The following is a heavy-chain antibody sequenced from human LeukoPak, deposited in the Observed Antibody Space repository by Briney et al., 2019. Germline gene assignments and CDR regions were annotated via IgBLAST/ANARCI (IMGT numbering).Heavy chain of an antibody. D-gene: IGHD1-26*01. CDR2: ISAYNGNT. V-gene: IGHV1-18*01. Sequence: GASEKVSCKASGYTFTSYGISWVRQAPGQGLEWMGWISAYNGNTNYAQKLQGRVTMTTDTSTSTAYMELRSLRSDDTAVYYCARDRRAVVGATYYYYYGMDVWGQGTTVTVSS. CDR3: ARDRRAVVGATYYYYYGMDV. CDR1: GYTFTSYG. J-gene: IGHJ6*02.